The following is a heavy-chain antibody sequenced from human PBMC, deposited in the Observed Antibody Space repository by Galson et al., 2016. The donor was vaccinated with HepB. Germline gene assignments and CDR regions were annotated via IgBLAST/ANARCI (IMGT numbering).Heavy chain of an antibody. CDR2: ISSTSSYT. J-gene: IGHJ3*02. Sequence: SLRLSCAASGFTFSDYYMSWIRQAPGKGLECVSYISSTSSYTKYADSVKGRFTIYRDNAKNSLYLQMHTLRAEDTAIYYCAREGRTATVSDAFDIWGQGTMVTVSS. V-gene: IGHV3-11*06. CDR1: GFTFSDYY. CDR3: AREGRTATVSDAFDI. D-gene: IGHD5-18*01.